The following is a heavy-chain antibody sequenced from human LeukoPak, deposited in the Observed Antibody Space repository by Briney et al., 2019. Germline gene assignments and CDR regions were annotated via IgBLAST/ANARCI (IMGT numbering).Heavy chain of an antibody. V-gene: IGHV3-7*01. D-gene: IGHD4-23*01. CDR1: GLIFTTYW. CDR3: VRAIGSNTL. J-gene: IGHJ4*02. Sequence: PGGSLRLSCAASGLIFTTYWMSWVRQAPGKVLEWVANINQDGSEKYYVDSVKGRFTISRDNAKNSLYLQMNSLRAEDTAVYFCVRAIGSNTLWGQGTLVTVSS. CDR2: INQDGSEK.